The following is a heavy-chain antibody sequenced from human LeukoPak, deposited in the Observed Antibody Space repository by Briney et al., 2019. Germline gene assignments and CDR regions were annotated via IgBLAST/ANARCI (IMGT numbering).Heavy chain of an antibody. J-gene: IGHJ4*02. CDR3: AREHKWKEYYFDY. D-gene: IGHD1-20*01. Sequence: TGRSLRLSCAASGFAFSSYGMHWVRQAPGKGLERVAVIYYDGSNKYYADSVKGRFTISRDNSKNTVYLQMDSLRAEDTSVYYCAREHKWKEYYFDYWGQGTLVTVSS. CDR1: GFAFSSYG. CDR2: IYYDGSNK. V-gene: IGHV3-33*01.